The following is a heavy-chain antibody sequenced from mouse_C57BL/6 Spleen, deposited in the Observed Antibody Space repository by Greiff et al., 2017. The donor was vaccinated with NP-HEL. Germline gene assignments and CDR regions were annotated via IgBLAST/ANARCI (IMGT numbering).Heavy chain of an antibody. D-gene: IGHD1-1*01. V-gene: IGHV1-80*01. Sequence: VQLVESGAELVKPGASVKISCKASGYAFSSYWMNWVKQRPGKGLEWIGQIYPGDGDTNYNGKFKGKATLTADKSSSTAYMQLSSLTSEDSAVYFCAREGHYYGSSSYAMDYWGQGTSVTVSS. CDR3: AREGHYYGSSSYAMDY. CDR1: GYAFSSYW. CDR2: IYPGDGDT. J-gene: IGHJ4*01.